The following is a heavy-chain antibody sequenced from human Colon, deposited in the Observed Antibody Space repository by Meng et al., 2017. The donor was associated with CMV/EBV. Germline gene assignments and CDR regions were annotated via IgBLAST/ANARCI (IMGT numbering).Heavy chain of an antibody. CDR1: GFTLRNSV. CDR2: ISGSGSTT. V-gene: IGHV3-23*01. J-gene: IGHJ4*02. Sequence: GESLKISCAASGFTLRNSVMTWVRQAPGKGLEWVSSISGSGSTTYYADSVKGRFSISRDNSKNTLSLQMNSLRAEDTAVYYCAKGLFAAGSLVYFDFWGQGTLVTVSS. D-gene: IGHD6-19*01. CDR3: AKGLFAAGSLVYFDF.